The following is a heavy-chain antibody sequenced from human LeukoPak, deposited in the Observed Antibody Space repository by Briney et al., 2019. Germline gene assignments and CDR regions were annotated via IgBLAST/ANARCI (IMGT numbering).Heavy chain of an antibody. CDR1: GFTFSSHA. D-gene: IGHD6-13*01. CDR2: ISKDGSIK. J-gene: IGHJ4*02. Sequence: PGGSLRLSCAASGFTFSSHAMHWVRQAPGKGLEWVGIISKDGSIKYYADSMKGRLTMSRDNSRNTLYLQMNSLRAEDTSIYYCVREQAIMAAAGLDYWGQGTLVTVSS. V-gene: IGHV3-30*01. CDR3: VREQAIMAAAGLDY.